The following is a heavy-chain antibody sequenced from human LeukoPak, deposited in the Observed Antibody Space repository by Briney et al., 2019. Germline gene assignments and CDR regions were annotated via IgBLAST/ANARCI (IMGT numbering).Heavy chain of an antibody. V-gene: IGHV5-51*01. J-gene: IGHJ3*02. Sequence: KSGESLKISCKGSGYTFTMYWIGWVRQMPGKGLEWMGTTYPGDSDTIYSPSFQGQVTISADNSISTAFLQWTSLKASDTAIYYCARHLGEADAFDIWGHGTVSPSPQ. D-gene: IGHD3-10*01. CDR3: ARHLGEADAFDI. CDR1: GYTFTMYW. CDR2: TYPGDSDT.